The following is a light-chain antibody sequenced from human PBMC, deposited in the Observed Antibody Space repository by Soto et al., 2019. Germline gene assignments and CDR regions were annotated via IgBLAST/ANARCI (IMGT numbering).Light chain of an antibody. J-gene: IGKJ3*01. CDR1: QSVSSSY. CDR2: GSS. CDR3: QQYGSSPGFT. Sequence: DIVLTQSPGTLSLSPGERATLSCRASQSVSSSYLAWYQQKPGQAPRLLIYGSSSRATGLPDRFSGSGSGTDFTLTISRLEPEDFAVYYCQQYGSSPGFTFGPGTKVDIK. V-gene: IGKV3-20*01.